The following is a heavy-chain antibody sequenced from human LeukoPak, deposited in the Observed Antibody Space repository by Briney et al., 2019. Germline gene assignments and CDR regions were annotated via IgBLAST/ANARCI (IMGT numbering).Heavy chain of an antibody. CDR2: INHSGST. CDR3: ARGLRITMIVVVIPDAFDI. D-gene: IGHD3-22*01. CDR1: GGSFSGHY. J-gene: IGHJ3*02. Sequence: SETLSLTCAVYGGSFSGHYWSWIRQPPGKGLEWIGEINHSGSTNYNPSLKSRVTISVDTSKNQFSLKLSSVTAADTAVYYCARGLRITMIVVVIPDAFDIWGQGTMVTVSS. V-gene: IGHV4-34*01.